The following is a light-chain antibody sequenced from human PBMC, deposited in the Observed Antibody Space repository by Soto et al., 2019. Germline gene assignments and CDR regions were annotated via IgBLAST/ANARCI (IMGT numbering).Light chain of an antibody. CDR1: QSISSY. CDR2: AAS. CDR3: QKYNSAPRT. J-gene: IGKJ1*01. Sequence: DIQMTQSPSSLSSSLGDRATITCRASQSISSYLAWYQQKPGQAPGLLIYAASTMPYGAQYREIGSGSGTDFTLNISSLQSEDVANYYCQKYNSAPRTVGKGTKVDIK. V-gene: IGKV1-27*01.